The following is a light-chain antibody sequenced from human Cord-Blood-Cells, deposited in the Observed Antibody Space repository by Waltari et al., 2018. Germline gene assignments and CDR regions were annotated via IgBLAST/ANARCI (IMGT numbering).Light chain of an antibody. Sequence: QTVATHEPSSCVSAGGTVDEAPGLRAGLVAARRHDHGYQQTPGQAPRTLIYSTNTRSSGVPDRFSGSILGNKAALTITGAQADDESDYYCVLYMGSGIWVFGGGTKLTVL. J-gene: IGLJ3*02. CDR3: VLYMGSGIWV. CDR2: STN. V-gene: IGLV8-61*01. CDR1: AGLVAARRH.